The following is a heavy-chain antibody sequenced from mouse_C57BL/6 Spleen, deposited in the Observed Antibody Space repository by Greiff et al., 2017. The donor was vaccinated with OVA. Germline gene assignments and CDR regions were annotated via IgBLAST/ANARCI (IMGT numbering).Heavy chain of an antibody. CDR3: AREGYYYGLG. CDR1: GYTFTSYW. D-gene: IGHD1-1*01. V-gene: IGHV1-55*01. J-gene: IGHJ3*02. CDR2: IYPGSGST. Sequence: QVQLKQPGAELVKPGASVKMSCKASGYTFTSYWITWVKQRPGQGLVWIGDIYPGSGSTNYNEKFKSKATLTVDTSSSTAYMQLSSLTSEDSAVYYCAREGYYYGLGWGQGTLVTVSA.